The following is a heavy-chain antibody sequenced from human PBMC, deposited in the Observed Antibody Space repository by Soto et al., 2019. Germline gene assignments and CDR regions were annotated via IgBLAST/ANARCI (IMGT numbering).Heavy chain of an antibody. CDR2: INTNTGNP. Sequence: QVQLVQSGSELKKPGASVKVSCKASGYTFTSYAMNCVRQAPGQGLEWMGWINTNTGNPTYAQGFTGRFVFSLDTSVSTAYLQICSLKAEDTAVYYCARDLNHSRGWYLFGIGVYYYGMDVWGQGTTVTVSS. CDR1: GYTFTSYA. J-gene: IGHJ6*02. CDR3: ARDLNHSRGWYLFGIGVYYYGMDV. D-gene: IGHD6-19*01. V-gene: IGHV7-4-1*01.